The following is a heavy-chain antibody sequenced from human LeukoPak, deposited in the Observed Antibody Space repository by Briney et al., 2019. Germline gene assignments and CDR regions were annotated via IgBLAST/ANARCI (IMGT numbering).Heavy chain of an antibody. CDR1: GYTFTTYG. D-gene: IGHD3-10*01. CDR3: ARATMARGVTFHPYY. CDR2: IRAYNGNT. V-gene: IGHV1-18*01. Sequence: ASVKVSCKDSGYTFTTYGISWVRQAPGQGLEWMGWIRAYNGNTNYAQKLQGRVTMTIDTYTSTAYMELMNLRSDDKAVYYCARATMARGVTFHPYYWGQGTLVTVSS. J-gene: IGHJ4*02.